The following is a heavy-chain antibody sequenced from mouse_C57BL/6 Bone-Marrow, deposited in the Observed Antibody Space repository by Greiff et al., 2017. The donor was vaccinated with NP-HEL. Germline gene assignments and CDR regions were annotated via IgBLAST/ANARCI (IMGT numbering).Heavy chain of an antibody. CDR1: GFNIKNAY. Sequence: VQLQQSVAELVRPGASVKLSCTASGFNIKNAYMHWVKQRTEQGLEWIGRIDPEDGETKYAPKFQGKATITADTSSNTAYLQLSSLTSEDTAVYYCAVITTVVATVDYWGQGTNLTVSS. CDR2: IDPEDGET. D-gene: IGHD1-1*01. J-gene: IGHJ2*01. V-gene: IGHV14-2*01. CDR3: AVITTVVATVDY.